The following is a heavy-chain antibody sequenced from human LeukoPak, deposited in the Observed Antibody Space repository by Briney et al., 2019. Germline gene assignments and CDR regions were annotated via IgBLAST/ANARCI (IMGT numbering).Heavy chain of an antibody. CDR1: GFIVSTNY. CDR3: ARVLWNGDYPRFDY. V-gene: IGHV3-53*01. Sequence: GSLRLSCAASGFIVSTNYMSWVRQAPGKGLEWVSVLYSGGSTYYADSVKGRFTISRDNSRNTLYLQMNSLRAEDTAVYYCARVLWNGDYPRFDYWGQGTLVTVSS. D-gene: IGHD4-17*01. CDR2: LYSGGST. J-gene: IGHJ4*02.